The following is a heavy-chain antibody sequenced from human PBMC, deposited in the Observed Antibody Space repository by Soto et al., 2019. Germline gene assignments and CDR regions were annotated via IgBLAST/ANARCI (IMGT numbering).Heavy chain of an antibody. CDR2: INHRGST. CDR3: ARAAYCSSTSCHGGGDFDI. D-gene: IGHD2-2*01. Sequence: PSETLSLTCAVYGGSFSGYYWSWIRQPPGKGLEWIGEINHRGSTNYNPSLKSRVTISVDTSKNQFSLKLSSVTAADTAVYYCARAAYCSSTSCHGGGDFDIWGQGTMVTVSS. CDR1: GGSFSGYY. J-gene: IGHJ3*02. V-gene: IGHV4-34*01.